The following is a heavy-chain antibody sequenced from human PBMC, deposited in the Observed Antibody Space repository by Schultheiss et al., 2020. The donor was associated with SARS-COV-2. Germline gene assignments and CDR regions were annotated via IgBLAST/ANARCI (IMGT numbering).Heavy chain of an antibody. D-gene: IGHD3-9*01. CDR2: IWYDGSNK. J-gene: IGHJ6*02. Sequence: GGSLRLSCAASGFTFSSYGMHWVRQAPGKGLEWVAVIWYDGSNKYYADSVKGRFTISRDNSKNTLYLQMNSLRAEDTAVYYCARVGRGQNRYLYYYGMDVWGQGTTVTVSS. CDR1: GFTFSSYG. V-gene: IGHV3-33*08. CDR3: ARVGRGQNRYLYYYGMDV.